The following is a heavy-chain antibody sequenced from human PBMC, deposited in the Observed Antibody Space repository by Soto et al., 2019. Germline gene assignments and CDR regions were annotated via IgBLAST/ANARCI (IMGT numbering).Heavy chain of an antibody. J-gene: IGHJ4*02. CDR1: GDSVDINY. V-gene: IGHV4-59*02. Sequence: QVQLQESGPGLVKPSETLSLTCTVSGDSVDINYWNWIRQPPSKGPEWIGYIHHSGSTNQNPTLKSRVTISIDTSKNQFSLTLNSVTAADTAFYYCARGGAVDKSFYFDYWGQGALVTVSS. CDR2: IHHSGST. CDR3: ARGGAVDKSFYFDY. D-gene: IGHD5-12*01.